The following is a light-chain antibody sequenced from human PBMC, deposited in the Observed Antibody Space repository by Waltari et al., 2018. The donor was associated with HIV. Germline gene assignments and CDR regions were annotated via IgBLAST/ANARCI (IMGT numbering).Light chain of an antibody. CDR1: SSNVRSNY. CDR3: ASWDDSLSIVV. J-gene: IGLJ2*01. CDR2: MTN. V-gene: IGLV1-47*01. Sequence: QSVLTQPPSASGTPGQRITLPCSGSSSNVRSNYVSWYQQPPGTAPKVLIFMTNQRPSGVPDRFSASKSGTSASLAISGLRSEDEADYYCASWDDSLSIVVFGGGTKLTVL.